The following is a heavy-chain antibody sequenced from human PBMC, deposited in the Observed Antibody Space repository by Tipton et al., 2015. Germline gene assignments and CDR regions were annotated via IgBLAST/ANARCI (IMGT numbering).Heavy chain of an antibody. J-gene: IGHJ4*02. Sequence: SLRLSCAASGFTFSYYAMNWVRQAPGKGLEWVSAISDNGGSTYYADSVKGRFTISRDNSKNTLYLQMNSLRAEDTAVYYCAREVWYNDSTGYDYWGQGTLVTVSS. CDR1: GFTFSYYA. CDR3: AREVWYNDSTGYDY. D-gene: IGHD3-22*01. V-gene: IGHV3-23*01. CDR2: ISDNGGST.